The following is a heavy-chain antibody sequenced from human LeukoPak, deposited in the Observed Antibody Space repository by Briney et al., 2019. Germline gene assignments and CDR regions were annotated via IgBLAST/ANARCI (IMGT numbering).Heavy chain of an antibody. CDR2: IIDSGEST. J-gene: IGHJ6*03. D-gene: IGHD3-16*01. V-gene: IGHV3-23*01. CDR3: AKLGGQELHNYYVAV. Sequence: GGSLRLSCAASGFTFSSYAMSWVRQAPGKGLEWVSGIIDSGESTYYANFAKGRFTISRDNSNNTLYLQMNSLRAEDTAVYYCAKLGGQELHNYYVAVCGKGTTDAVSS. CDR1: GFTFSSYA.